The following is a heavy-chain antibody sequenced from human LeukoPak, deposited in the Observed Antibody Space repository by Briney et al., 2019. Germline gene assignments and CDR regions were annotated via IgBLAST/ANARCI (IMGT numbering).Heavy chain of an antibody. CDR1: GGSTSSRNC. CDR2: IHHIGST. Sequence: PSGTLSLTCALSGGSTSSRNCWSWVRQPPGKGLEWIAEIHHIGSTNHNPSLTSRVTISVDKSKNQFSLKLSSVTAADTAAYYCARIRGFGADYYYYYMDVWGKGTTVTVSS. D-gene: IGHD3-10*01. J-gene: IGHJ6*03. V-gene: IGHV4-4*02. CDR3: ARIRGFGADYYYYYMDV.